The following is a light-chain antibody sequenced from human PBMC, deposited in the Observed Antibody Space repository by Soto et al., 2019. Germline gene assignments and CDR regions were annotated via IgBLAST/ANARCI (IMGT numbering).Light chain of an antibody. Sequence: QSALTQPASVSGSPGQSITISCTGTSSDVGGYNYVSWYQQHPGKAPKLMIYEVSYRPSGVSHRFSGSKSGNTASLTISGLQAEDEADYYCSSYTSSSTLVFGGGTQLTVL. J-gene: IGLJ3*02. V-gene: IGLV2-14*01. CDR2: EVS. CDR3: SSYTSSSTLV. CDR1: SSDVGGYNY.